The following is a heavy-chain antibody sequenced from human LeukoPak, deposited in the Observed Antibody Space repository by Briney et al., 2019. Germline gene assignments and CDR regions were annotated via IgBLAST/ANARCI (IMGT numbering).Heavy chain of an antibody. J-gene: IGHJ4*02. CDR2: ISGSGGST. Sequence: GGSLRLSCAASGFTFTSYAMSWVLQAPGKGLEWVSAISGSGGSTYYADSVKGRFTISRDNSKNTLYLQMNSLRAEDTAVYYCAKTMTTVVTHLDYWGQGTLVTVSS. D-gene: IGHD4-23*01. V-gene: IGHV3-23*01. CDR1: GFTFTSYA. CDR3: AKTMTTVVTHLDY.